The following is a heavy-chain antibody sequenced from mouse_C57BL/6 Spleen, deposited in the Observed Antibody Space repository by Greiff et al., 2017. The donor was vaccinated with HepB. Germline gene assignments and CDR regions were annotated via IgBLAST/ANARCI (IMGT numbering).Heavy chain of an antibody. CDR3: ARGLGTTVVADWYFDV. D-gene: IGHD1-1*01. CDR1: GYAFSSSW. J-gene: IGHJ1*03. V-gene: IGHV1-82*01. CDR2: IYPGDGDT. Sequence: QVHVKQSGPELVKPGASVKISCKASGYAFSSSWMNWVKQRPGKGLEWIGRIYPGDGDTNYNGKFKGKATLTADKSSSTAYMQLSSLTSEDSAVYFCARGLGTTVVADWYFDVWGTGTTVTVSS.